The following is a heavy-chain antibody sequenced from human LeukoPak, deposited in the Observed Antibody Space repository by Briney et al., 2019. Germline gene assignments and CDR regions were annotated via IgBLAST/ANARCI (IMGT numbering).Heavy chain of an antibody. J-gene: IGHJ3*02. V-gene: IGHV1-69*01. CDR1: GDTFSSYA. CDR3: ARVMGITMIVDAFDI. D-gene: IGHD3-22*01. CDR2: IIPIFGTA. Sequence: GSSVKVSCKASGDTFSSYAISWVRQAPGQGLEWMGGIIPIFGTANYAQKFQGRVTITADESTSTAYMELSSLRSEDTAVYYCARVMGITMIVDAFDIWGQGTMVTVSS.